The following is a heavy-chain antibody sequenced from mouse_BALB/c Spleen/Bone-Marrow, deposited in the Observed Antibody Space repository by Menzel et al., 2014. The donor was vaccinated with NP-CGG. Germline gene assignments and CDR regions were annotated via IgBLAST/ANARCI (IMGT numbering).Heavy chain of an antibody. J-gene: IGHJ3*01. CDR3: GGLGYYGCFAY. V-gene: IGHV4-1*02. CDR1: GLDFSGFW. CDR2: INPDSSTI. Sequence: EVQLQESGGGLVQPGGSLKLSCAASGLDFSGFWMGWVRQAPGKGLEWIGEINPDSSTINYTPSLKDRFIISRDNAKNTLYLQMNKVRSEDTALYYCGGLGYYGCFAYWGQGTLVTVSA. D-gene: IGHD2-3*01.